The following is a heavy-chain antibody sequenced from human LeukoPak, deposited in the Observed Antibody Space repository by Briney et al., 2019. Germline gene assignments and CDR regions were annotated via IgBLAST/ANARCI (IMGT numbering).Heavy chain of an antibody. CDR3: AHSKWDDDDFDP. CDR1: GFSLSSSGVG. D-gene: IGHD1-1*01. V-gene: IGHV2-5*01. Sequence: SGPTLVKPTQTLTLTCTFSGFSLSSSGVGVGWIRQPPGKALEWLALIYWNDDKRYSPSLKSRLTITKDTSKDQVVLTMTNMDPVDTATYYCAHSKWDDDDFDPWGQGTLVTVSS. CDR2: IYWNDDK. J-gene: IGHJ5*02.